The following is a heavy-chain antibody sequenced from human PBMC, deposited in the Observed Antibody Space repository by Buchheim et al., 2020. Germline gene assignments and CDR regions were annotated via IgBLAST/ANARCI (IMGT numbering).Heavy chain of an antibody. D-gene: IGHD3-10*01. Sequence: QLVESGGGLVKPGGSLRLSCAASGFTITTYSMNWVRQAPGKGLEWVSSITSSSDFISYADSVKGQFTISRDNAKNSLYLQMNSLRAEDTAVYYCAIRGEVFWYFDLWGRGTL. CDR3: AIRGEVFWYFDL. CDR2: ITSSSDFI. V-gene: IGHV3-21*02. CDR1: GFTITTYS. J-gene: IGHJ2*01.